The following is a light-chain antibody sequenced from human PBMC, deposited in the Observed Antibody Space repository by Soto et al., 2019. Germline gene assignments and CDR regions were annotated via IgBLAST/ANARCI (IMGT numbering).Light chain of an antibody. V-gene: IGLV1-40*01. CDR2: GNS. Sequence: QSVLTQPPSVSGAPGQRVTISCTGSSSNIGAGYDVHWYQQLPGTAPKLLIYGNSNRPSGVPDRFSGSKSGTSASLAITGLQAEDEADYCCQCYESSLGGVVFGGGTKINVL. J-gene: IGLJ2*01. CDR1: SSNIGAGYD. CDR3: QCYESSLGGVV.